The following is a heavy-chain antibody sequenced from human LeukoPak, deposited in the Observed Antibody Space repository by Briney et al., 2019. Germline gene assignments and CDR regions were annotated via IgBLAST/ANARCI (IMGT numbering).Heavy chain of an antibody. Sequence: NPSETLSLTCTVSGGSISSYYWSWIRQPPGKGLEWIGYIYYSGSTNYNPSLKSRVTISVDTSKNQFSLKLSSVTAADTAVYYCARHIRSSGTLYYYYYGMDVWGQGTTVTVSS. CDR3: ARHIRSSGTLYYYYYGMDV. D-gene: IGHD6-19*01. V-gene: IGHV4-59*08. CDR1: GGSISSYY. J-gene: IGHJ6*02. CDR2: IYYSGST.